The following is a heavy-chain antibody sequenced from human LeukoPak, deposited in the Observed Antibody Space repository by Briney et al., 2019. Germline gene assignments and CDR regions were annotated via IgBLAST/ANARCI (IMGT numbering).Heavy chain of an antibody. CDR1: GFTYSSYA. CDR3: ARGLQD. CDR2: ISGSGGST. D-gene: IGHD2-21*01. V-gene: IGHV3-23*01. Sequence: GGSLRLSCAGSGFTYSSYAMSWVRQAPGKGLEWVSSISGSGGSTYYADSVKGRFTISRDNAKNSLYLQMNSLRAEDTAVYYCARGLQDWGQGTLVTVSS. J-gene: IGHJ4*02.